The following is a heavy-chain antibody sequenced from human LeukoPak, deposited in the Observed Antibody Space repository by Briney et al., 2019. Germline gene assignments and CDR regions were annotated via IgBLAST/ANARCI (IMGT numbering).Heavy chain of an antibody. D-gene: IGHD3-10*01. CDR1: GFTFSDAW. CDR3: ARTSTRPGVYYYGSGINS. V-gene: IGHV3-21*01. Sequence: KTGGSLRLSCATSGFTFSDAWMTWVRQARGKGLEWVSSISSSSSYIYYADSVKGRFTISRDNAKNSLYLQMNSLRAEDTAVYYCARTSTRPGVYYYGSGINSWGQGTLVTVSS. CDR2: ISSSSSYI. J-gene: IGHJ4*02.